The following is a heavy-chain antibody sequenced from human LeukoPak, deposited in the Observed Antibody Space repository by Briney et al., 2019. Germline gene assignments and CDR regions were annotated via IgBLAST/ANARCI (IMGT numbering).Heavy chain of an antibody. CDR1: GFTFSSYS. CDR2: ISSSSTTI. D-gene: IGHD1-26*01. Sequence: PGGSLRLSCAASGFTFSSYSMNWVRQAPGKGLEWVSYISSSSTTIYYADSVKGRFTISRDNSKNTLYLQMNSLRAEDTAVYYCARVWELQQFDYWGQGTLVTVSS. V-gene: IGHV3-48*01. J-gene: IGHJ4*02. CDR3: ARVWELQQFDY.